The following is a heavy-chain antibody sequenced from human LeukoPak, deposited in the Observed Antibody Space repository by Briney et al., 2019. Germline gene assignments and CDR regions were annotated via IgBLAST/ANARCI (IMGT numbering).Heavy chain of an antibody. J-gene: IGHJ4*02. V-gene: IGHV3-7*01. Sequence: SGFTFSRHWLSWVRQSPGKELDPAAHIRQDGNWRHHVDSVKGRFTISRDNAKNSLYLQMNSLRVEDTAVYYCARFGDPSTTLDHWGQGTRVTVSS. D-gene: IGHD3-16*01. CDR1: GFTFSRHW. CDR3: ARFGDPSTTLDH. CDR2: IRQDGNWR.